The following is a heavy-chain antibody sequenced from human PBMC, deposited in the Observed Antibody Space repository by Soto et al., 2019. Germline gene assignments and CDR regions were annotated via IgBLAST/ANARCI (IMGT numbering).Heavy chain of an antibody. V-gene: IGHV3-23*01. CDR3: AREKGYSSGWYGRNYYYGMDV. J-gene: IGHJ6*02. D-gene: IGHD6-19*01. Sequence: GGSLRLSCAASGFTFSSYAMSWVRQAPGKGLEWVSAISGSGGSTYYADSVKGRFTISRDNSKNTLYLQMNSLRAEDTAVYYCAREKGYSSGWYGRNYYYGMDVWGHGTTVTVSS. CDR2: ISGSGGST. CDR1: GFTFSSYA.